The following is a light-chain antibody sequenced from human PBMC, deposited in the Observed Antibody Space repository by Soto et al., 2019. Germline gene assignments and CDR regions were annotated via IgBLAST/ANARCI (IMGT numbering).Light chain of an antibody. J-gene: IGKJ1*01. CDR1: QSISTY. CDR2: GAS. CDR3: QQSYSTLWT. V-gene: IGKV1-39*01. Sequence: DIQMTQSPSSLSASVGDRVTITCRASQSISTYLNWYQQTPGKAPKLLIYGASSLHSGVPSRFSGSGSGTDFTLTISSLQPEDFATYYCQQSYSTLWTFGQGTKVGIK.